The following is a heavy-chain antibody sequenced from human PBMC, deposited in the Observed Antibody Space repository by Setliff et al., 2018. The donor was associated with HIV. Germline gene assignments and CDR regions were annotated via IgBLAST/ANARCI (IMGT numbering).Heavy chain of an antibody. CDR1: DFSLSGDY. V-gene: IGHV4-38-2*01. CDR3: ARRIYGNNPYFDY. Sequence: PSETLSLTCDVSDFSLSGDYWAWLRLSPGRGLEWIGTIYYTGRTYYNPSLRSRLSISVETSKNQFSLKLSSVTAADTAVYYCARRIYGNNPYFDYWSQGTLVTVSS. J-gene: IGHJ4*02. CDR2: IYYTGRT. D-gene: IGHD4-17*01.